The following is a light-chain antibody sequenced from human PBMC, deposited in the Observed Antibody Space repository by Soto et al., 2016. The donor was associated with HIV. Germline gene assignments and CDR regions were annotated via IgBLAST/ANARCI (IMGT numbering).Light chain of an antibody. CDR3: QSTDSSNTYVV. V-gene: IGLV3-25*03. CDR2: KDS. CDR1: ALPKQY. Sequence: SYELTQPLSVSVSPGQTARITCSGDALPKQYAYWYQQKPGQAPVLVIYKDSERPSGIPERVSGSSSGTTVTLTISGVQAEDEADYYCQSTDSSNTYVVFGGGTKLTVL. J-gene: IGLJ2*01.